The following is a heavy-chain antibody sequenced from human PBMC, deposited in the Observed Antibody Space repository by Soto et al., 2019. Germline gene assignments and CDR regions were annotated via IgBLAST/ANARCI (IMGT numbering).Heavy chain of an antibody. CDR2: ILYDGSNK. CDR3: ATDSGYSSSWYNWFDP. Sequence: QVQLVESGGGVVQPGRSLRLSCAASGFTFSSYGMHWVRQAPGKGLEWVAVILYDGSNKYYADSVKGRFTISRDNSKNTLYLQMTSLRAADTAVYYCATDSGYSSSWYNWFDPWGQGTLVTVSS. CDR1: GFTFSSYG. J-gene: IGHJ5*02. V-gene: IGHV3-30*03. D-gene: IGHD6-13*01.